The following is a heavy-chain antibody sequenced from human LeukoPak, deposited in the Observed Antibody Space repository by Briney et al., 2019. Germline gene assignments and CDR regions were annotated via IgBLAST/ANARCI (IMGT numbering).Heavy chain of an antibody. J-gene: IGHJ4*02. CDR2: INSGSDDI. Sequence: GGSLKLSCAASGFAFSRYAMNWVRQAPGKGLEWISYINSGSDDILYADSVRGRFTISRDNAKNSLYLQMNSLRAEDTGVYYCARDTYDPLLIDFWGQGTLVTVSS. D-gene: IGHD2-15*01. V-gene: IGHV3-21*05. CDR3: ARDTYDPLLIDF. CDR1: GFAFSRYA.